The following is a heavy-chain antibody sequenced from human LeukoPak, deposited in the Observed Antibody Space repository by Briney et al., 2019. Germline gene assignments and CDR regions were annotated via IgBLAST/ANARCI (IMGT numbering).Heavy chain of an antibody. D-gene: IGHD4-17*01. CDR2: IYYSGST. CDR3: ARDLSQDGDYVNAFDI. Sequence: SETLSLTCTVSGGSISSGGYYRSWIRQHPGKGLEWIGYIYYSGSTYYNPSLKSRVTISVDTSKNQFSLKLSSVTAADTAVYYCARDLSQDGDYVNAFDIWGQGTMVTVSS. CDR1: GGSISSGGYY. J-gene: IGHJ3*02. V-gene: IGHV4-31*03.